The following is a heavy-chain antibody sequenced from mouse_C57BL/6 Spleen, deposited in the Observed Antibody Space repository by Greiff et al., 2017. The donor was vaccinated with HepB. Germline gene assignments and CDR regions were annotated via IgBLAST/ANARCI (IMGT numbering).Heavy chain of an antibody. Sequence: VQLQQSGPELVKPGASVKISCKASGYAFSSSWMNWVKQRPGKGLEWIGRIYPGDGDTNYNGKFKGKATLTADKSSSTAYMQLSSLTSEDSAVYFCARRGGQNAMDDWGQGTSVTVSS. J-gene: IGHJ4*01. CDR2: IYPGDGDT. CDR3: ARRGGQNAMDD. D-gene: IGHD3-3*01. CDR1: GYAFSSSW. V-gene: IGHV1-82*01.